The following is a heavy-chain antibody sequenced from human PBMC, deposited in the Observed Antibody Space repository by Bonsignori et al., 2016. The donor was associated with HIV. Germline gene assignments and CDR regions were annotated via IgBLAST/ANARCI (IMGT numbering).Heavy chain of an antibody. CDR3: ARHLTGDSAFDI. Sequence: WIRQPPGKGLEWIGSIYHSGSTYYNPSLKSRVTISVDTSKNQFSLKLSSVTAADTAVYYCARHLTGDSAFDIWGQGTMVTVSS. D-gene: IGHD3-9*01. CDR2: IYHSGST. J-gene: IGHJ3*02. V-gene: IGHV4-38-2*01.